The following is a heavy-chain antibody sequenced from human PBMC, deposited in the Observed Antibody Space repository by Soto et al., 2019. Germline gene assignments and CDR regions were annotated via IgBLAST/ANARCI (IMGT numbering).Heavy chain of an antibody. J-gene: IGHJ6*02. CDR2: IIDSGGST. CDR1: GFTFSSCA. CDR3: AKGRSYYYYYGVDV. V-gene: IGHV3-23*01. Sequence: GGSLRLSCAASGFTFSSCAMGWVRQAPGKGLEWVSDIIDSGGSTYHADSVKGRFTIARDNSKSTLYLQMNSLRAEDTALYYSAKGRSYYYYYGVDVWGQGTTVTVSS.